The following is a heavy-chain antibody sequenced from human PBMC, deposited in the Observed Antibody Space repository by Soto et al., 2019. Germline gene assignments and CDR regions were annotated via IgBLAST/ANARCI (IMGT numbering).Heavy chain of an antibody. CDR1: GGSVSSGSYY. Sequence: SETLSLTCTVSGGSVSSGSYYWSWIRQPPGKGLEWIGYIYYSGSTNYNPYLKSRVTISVDTSKNQFSLKLSSVTAADTAVYYCARDLRAWYYYDSSGYYYNAFDIWGQGTMVTVSS. V-gene: IGHV4-61*01. J-gene: IGHJ3*02. CDR3: ARDLRAWYYYDSSGYYYNAFDI. D-gene: IGHD3-22*01. CDR2: IYYSGST.